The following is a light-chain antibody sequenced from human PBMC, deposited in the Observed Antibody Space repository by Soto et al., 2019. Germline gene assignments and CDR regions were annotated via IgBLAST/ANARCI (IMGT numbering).Light chain of an antibody. CDR3: QQANSYPQT. J-gene: IGKJ5*01. V-gene: IGKV1-9*01. Sequence: DIQMTQSPSSVTASVGDRVTISCRASQGIGTYLAWYQQKPGKAPKLLIYAAFTLHSGVPARFSGSRSGTDFTLTISSLQPEDFATYYCQQANSYPQTFGQGTRLEIK. CDR2: AAF. CDR1: QGIGTY.